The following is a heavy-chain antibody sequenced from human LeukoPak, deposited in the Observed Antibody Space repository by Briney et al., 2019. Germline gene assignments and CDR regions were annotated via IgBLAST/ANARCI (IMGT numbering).Heavy chain of an antibody. Sequence: GGSLRLSCAASGFRFSDYSMNWVRQAPGKGLEWISYIGISSGNTKYADSVKGRFTISGDKARNSLYLQMNSLRVEDTAVYYCARDYEYAFDNWGQGTLVTVSS. CDR2: IGISSGNT. CDR3: ARDYEYAFDN. J-gene: IGHJ4*02. CDR1: GFRFSDYS. V-gene: IGHV3-48*01. D-gene: IGHD5-12*01.